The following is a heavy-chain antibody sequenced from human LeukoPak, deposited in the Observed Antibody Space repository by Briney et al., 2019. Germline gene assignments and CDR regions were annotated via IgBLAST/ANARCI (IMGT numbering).Heavy chain of an antibody. D-gene: IGHD3-3*01. J-gene: IGHJ3*02. CDR1: GFTFSSYG. CDR2: ISYDGSNK. CDR3: ARGRRITIFGVVTDDAFDI. V-gene: IGHV3-30*03. Sequence: GSLRLSCAASGFTFSSYGMHWVRQAPGKGLEWVAVISYDGSNKYYADSVKGRFTISRDNSKNSLYLQMNSLRAEDTAVYYCARGRRITIFGVVTDDAFDIWGQGTMVTVSS.